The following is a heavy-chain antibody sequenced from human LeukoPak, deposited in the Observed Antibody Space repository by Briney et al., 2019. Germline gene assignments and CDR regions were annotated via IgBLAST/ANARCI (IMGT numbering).Heavy chain of an antibody. Sequence: GGPLRLSCTASGFTFGDYAMSWVRQAPGKGLEWVGFIRRKAYGGTTEYAASVKGRFTISRDDSKSIAYLQMNSLKTEDTAVYYCSRVSYGDYDWFDPWGQGTLVTVSS. CDR1: GFTFGDYA. V-gene: IGHV3-49*04. CDR2: IRRKAYGGTT. CDR3: SRVSYGDYDWFDP. J-gene: IGHJ5*02. D-gene: IGHD4-17*01.